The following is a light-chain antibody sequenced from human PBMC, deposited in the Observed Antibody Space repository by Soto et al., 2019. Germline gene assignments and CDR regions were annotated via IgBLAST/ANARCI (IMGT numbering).Light chain of an antibody. V-gene: IGLV2-18*02. CDR3: SAVTSSSPLV. CDR2: EVS. Sequence: QSALTQPPSVSGSPGQSVTISCTGTSNDVGTYNRVSWYQQPPGTAPKLIIYEVSNRPSGVPDRFSGSKSGSTASLTISGLQAEDGADYYCSAVTSSSPLVFGGGTKLTVL. J-gene: IGLJ2*01. CDR1: SNDVGTYNR.